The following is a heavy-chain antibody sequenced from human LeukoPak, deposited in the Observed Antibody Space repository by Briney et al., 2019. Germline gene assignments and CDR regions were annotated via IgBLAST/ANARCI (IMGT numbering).Heavy chain of an antibody. CDR1: GPSMIGYY. CDR2: VFHTGST. Sequence: PSETLSLTCTVSGPSMIGYYWSWIRQPPGKGLDWIGYVFHTGSTNYNPSLKSRVTISVDTSKNQFSLKLSSVTAADTAVYYCARERPGIAAAGTQYDAFDIWGQGTMVTVSS. V-gene: IGHV4-59*01. J-gene: IGHJ3*02. CDR3: ARERPGIAAAGTQYDAFDI. D-gene: IGHD6-13*01.